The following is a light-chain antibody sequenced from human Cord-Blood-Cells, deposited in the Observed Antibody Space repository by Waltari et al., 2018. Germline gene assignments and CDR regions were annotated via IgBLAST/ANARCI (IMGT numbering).Light chain of an antibody. CDR3: SSYTSSSTYV. J-gene: IGLJ1*01. CDR1: SSDVGGYTY. V-gene: IGLV2-14*01. Sequence: QSALTQHASVSGSPGQSITISCTGTSSDVGGYTYVHWYQQHPGKAPKLMIYDVSKRPPGVSNRFSGSKSGNTASLTISGLQAEDEADYYCSSYTSSSTYVFGTGTKVTVL. CDR2: DVS.